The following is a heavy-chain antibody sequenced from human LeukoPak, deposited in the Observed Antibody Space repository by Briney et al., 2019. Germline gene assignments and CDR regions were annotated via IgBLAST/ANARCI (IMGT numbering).Heavy chain of an antibody. J-gene: IGHJ3*02. CDR2: IRQDESGS. Sequence: GGSLRLSCAASGFTFSDYWMSWVRQAPGKGLEWVASIRQDESGSYYVDSVKGRFTISRDNAKNSLYLYMDSLRADDTAVYYCARGDKYGGNSVTFDIWGQGTTVTVSS. CDR3: ARGDKYGGNSVTFDI. D-gene: IGHD4-23*01. CDR1: GFTFSDYW. V-gene: IGHV3-7*01.